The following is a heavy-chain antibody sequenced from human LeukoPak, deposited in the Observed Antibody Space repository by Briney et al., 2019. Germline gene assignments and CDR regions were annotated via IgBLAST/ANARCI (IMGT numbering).Heavy chain of an antibody. CDR3: ARVGGHCTSTSCPPPDY. CDR2: IDSSSRYI. Sequence: GGSLRLSCAASGFTFSSYNMDWVRQAPGKGLEWVSFIDSSSRYIYQADSVKGRFTISRDNAKSSVLLQMNSLRAEDTAVYYCARVGGHCTSTSCPPPDYWGQGTLVTVSS. J-gene: IGHJ4*02. V-gene: IGHV3-21*01. CDR1: GFTFSSYN. D-gene: IGHD2-2*01.